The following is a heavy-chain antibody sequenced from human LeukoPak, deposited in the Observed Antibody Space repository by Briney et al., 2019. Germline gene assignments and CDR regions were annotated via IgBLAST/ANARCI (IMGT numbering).Heavy chain of an antibody. CDR1: GGSISSGDYY. V-gene: IGHV4-30-4*08. CDR3: ARVSHYDILTGYPAKYYFDY. J-gene: IGHJ4*02. Sequence: SETLSLTCTVSGGSISSGDYYWSWIRQPPGKGLEWIGYIYYSGSTYYNPSLKSRVTISVDTSKNQFSLKLSSVTAADTAVYCCARVSHYDILTGYPAKYYFDYWGQGTLVTVSS. D-gene: IGHD3-9*01. CDR2: IYYSGST.